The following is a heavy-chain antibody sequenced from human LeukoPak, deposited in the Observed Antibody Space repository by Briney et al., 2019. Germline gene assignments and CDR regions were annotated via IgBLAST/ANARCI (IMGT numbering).Heavy chain of an antibody. D-gene: IGHD3-10*01. V-gene: IGHV4-34*01. CDR1: GGSFSGYY. CDR2: INHSGST. J-gene: IGHJ5*02. CDR3: ARAVLWFGNWFDP. Sequence: PSETLSLTCAVYGGSFSGYYWSRIRQPPGKGLESIGEINHSGSTNYNPSLKSRVTISVDTSKNQFSLKLSSVTAADTAVYYCARAVLWFGNWFDPWGQGTLVTVSS.